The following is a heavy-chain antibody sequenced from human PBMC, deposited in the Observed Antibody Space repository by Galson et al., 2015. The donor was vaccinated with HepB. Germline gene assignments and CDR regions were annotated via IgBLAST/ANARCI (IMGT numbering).Heavy chain of an antibody. J-gene: IGHJ5*02. CDR3: ARAVAAGWFDP. D-gene: IGHD6-19*01. Sequence: PPGKGLEWIGYIYYSGSTNYNPSLKSRVTISVDTSKNQFSLKLSSVTAADTAVYYCARAVAAGWFDPWGQGTLVTVSS. CDR2: IYYSGST. V-gene: IGHV4-59*01.